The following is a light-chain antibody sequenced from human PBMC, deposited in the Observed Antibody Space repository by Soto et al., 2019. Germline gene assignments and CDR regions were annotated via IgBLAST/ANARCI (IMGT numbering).Light chain of an antibody. J-gene: IGLJ1*01. V-gene: IGLV1-51*01. CDR1: SSNIGNNF. Sequence: QSVLTQPPSLSAAPGQNVTISCYGTSSNIGNNFVSWYQHLPGTAPKILIYDNVKRPSGIPDRFSGFTSGASATLGITGLQTGEEAEYYCGSWDTSLSLCYVFGTGTKLTVL. CDR3: GSWDTSLSLCYV. CDR2: DNV.